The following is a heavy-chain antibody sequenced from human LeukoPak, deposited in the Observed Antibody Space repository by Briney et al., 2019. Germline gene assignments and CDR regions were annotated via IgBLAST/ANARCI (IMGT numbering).Heavy chain of an antibody. D-gene: IGHD2-2*01. CDR1: GFTFSSYS. Sequence: PGGALRLSCAASGFTFSSYSMNWVRQAPGKGVEGVSSISSSSRYIYYADSVKGRFTISRENAKNSLYLQMNSLTAEDTAVYYCAREWLPAASLDVWGQGTTVTVSS. CDR3: AREWLPAASLDV. J-gene: IGHJ6*02. CDR2: ISSSSRYI. V-gene: IGHV3-21*01.